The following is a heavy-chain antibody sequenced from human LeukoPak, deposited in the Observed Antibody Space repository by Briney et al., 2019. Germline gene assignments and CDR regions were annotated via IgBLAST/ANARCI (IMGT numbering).Heavy chain of an antibody. CDR3: ARDTGSSPGDF. CDR2: ISAYNGDT. V-gene: IGHV1-18*01. Sequence: ASVKVSCKASGYTFTSYGMSWVRQAPGQGLEWMGWISAYNGDTSYALQFQGRVTVTRNTSTSTTYMALWSLRSDDTAVYYCARDTGSSPGDFWGQGTLLTVPS. J-gene: IGHJ4*02. D-gene: IGHD3-10*01. CDR1: GYTFTSYG.